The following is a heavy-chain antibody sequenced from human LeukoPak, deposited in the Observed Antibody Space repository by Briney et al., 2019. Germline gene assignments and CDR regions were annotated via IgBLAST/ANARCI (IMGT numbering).Heavy chain of an antibody. Sequence: PGGSLRLSCVVSGFTFSSYWMNWVRQAPGRELEWVANIHEDGSDKYYVDSVKGRFTISRDNAKNSLYLQMNSLRAEDTAVYYCARTLRLHTPRAFDIWGQGTMVTVSS. J-gene: IGHJ3*02. D-gene: IGHD5-24*01. V-gene: IGHV3-7*05. CDR2: IHEDGSDK. CDR1: GFTFSSYW. CDR3: ARTLRLHTPRAFDI.